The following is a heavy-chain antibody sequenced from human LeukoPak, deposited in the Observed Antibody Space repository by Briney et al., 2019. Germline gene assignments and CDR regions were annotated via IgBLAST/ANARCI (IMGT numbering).Heavy chain of an antibody. D-gene: IGHD2-21*01. CDR2: IYHSGST. J-gene: IGHJ4*02. V-gene: IGHV4-38-2*02. CDR3: ARVLWSSPDY. CDR1: GYSISSGYY. Sequence: SETLSLTCTVSGYSISSGYYWGWIRQPPGKGLEWIGSIYHSGSTYYNPSLKSRVTISVDTSKNQFSLKLSSVTAADTAVYYCARVLWSSPDYWGQGTLVTVSS.